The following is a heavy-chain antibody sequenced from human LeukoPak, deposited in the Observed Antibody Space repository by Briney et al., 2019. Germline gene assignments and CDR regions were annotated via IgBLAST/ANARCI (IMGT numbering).Heavy chain of an antibody. Sequence: GASVKVSCKASGYTFTGYYIHWVRQVPGQGLEWMGRINPNSGGTNYAQKLQGRVTMTRDTSISTAYMELSRLSSNDTAVYYCARDCVGGANSGRVWFDPWGQGTLVTVSS. CDR3: ARDCVGGANSGRVWFDP. CDR1: GYTFTGYY. V-gene: IGHV1-2*06. CDR2: INPNSGGT. J-gene: IGHJ5*02. D-gene: IGHD4/OR15-4a*01.